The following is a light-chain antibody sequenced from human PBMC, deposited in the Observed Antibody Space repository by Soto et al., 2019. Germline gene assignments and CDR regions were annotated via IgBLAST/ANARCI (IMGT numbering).Light chain of an antibody. Sequence: EIVLTQSPGTLSLSPGERATLSCRASQSVSSSCLAWYQQKPGQAPRLLIYDASNRATGIPARFSGSGSGTDFTLTISSLEPEDFAVYYCQQRSNWPTFGGGTKVDIK. CDR3: QQRSNWPT. CDR2: DAS. J-gene: IGKJ4*01. V-gene: IGKV3D-20*02. CDR1: QSVSSSC.